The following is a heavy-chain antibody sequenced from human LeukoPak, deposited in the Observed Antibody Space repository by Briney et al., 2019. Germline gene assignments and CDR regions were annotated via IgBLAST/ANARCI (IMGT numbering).Heavy chain of an antibody. D-gene: IGHD3-10*01. Sequence: PGGSLRLSCAASGFTFSTYAMFWVRQTPGKGLEWVSTISDCGARTYYADSVKGRFTISRDNSRDTLYLQMSSLRAEDTAIYYCAKGRGVVAPRWGQGTLVTVSS. V-gene: IGHV3-23*01. J-gene: IGHJ4*02. CDR3: AKGRGVVAPR. CDR2: ISDCGART. CDR1: GFTFSTYA.